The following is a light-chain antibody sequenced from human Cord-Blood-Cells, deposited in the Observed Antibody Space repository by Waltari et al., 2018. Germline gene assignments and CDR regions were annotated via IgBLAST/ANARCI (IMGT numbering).Light chain of an antibody. Sequence: EIVMTQSPATLSVSPGERATLSCRASQSVSSNLAWYQQKPGQAPRLLIYGASTRATGIPARFSDSGSGTEFTLTISSLQSEDFAVYYCQQYNNWPQGPRTFGQGTKLEIK. J-gene: IGKJ2*01. CDR1: QSVSSN. CDR2: GAS. CDR3: QQYNNWPQGPRT. V-gene: IGKV3-15*01.